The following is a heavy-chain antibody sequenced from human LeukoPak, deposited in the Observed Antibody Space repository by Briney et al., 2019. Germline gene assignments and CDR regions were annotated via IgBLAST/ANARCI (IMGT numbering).Heavy chain of an antibody. V-gene: IGHV3-23*01. J-gene: IGHJ4*02. CDR3: AKGSYYDSSGSFYLDY. Sequence: GGSLRLSCTASGFIVSSNYMTWVRQAPGKGLEWVSGISGSGDNTYYADSVKGRFTISRDNSKNTLYVQVNSLGTEDTAAYYCAKGSYYDSSGSFYLDYWGQGTLVTVSS. CDR1: GFIVSSNY. CDR2: ISGSGDNT. D-gene: IGHD3-22*01.